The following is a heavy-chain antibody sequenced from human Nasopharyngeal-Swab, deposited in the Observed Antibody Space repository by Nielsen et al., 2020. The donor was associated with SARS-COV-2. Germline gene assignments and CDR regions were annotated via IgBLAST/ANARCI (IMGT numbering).Heavy chain of an antibody. CDR3: ARDSGYSGYPFFDY. J-gene: IGHJ4*02. Sequence: SETLSLTCAISGASVSTNSAAWNWLRPSPSRGLEWLGRAYYRSQWYIDYAVSVESRIIINPDTSKNQFSLQLNSVTPEDTAVYYCARDSGYSGYPFFDYWGQGTLVTVSS. D-gene: IGHD5-12*01. CDR1: GASVSTNSAA. V-gene: IGHV6-1*01. CDR2: AYYRSQWYI.